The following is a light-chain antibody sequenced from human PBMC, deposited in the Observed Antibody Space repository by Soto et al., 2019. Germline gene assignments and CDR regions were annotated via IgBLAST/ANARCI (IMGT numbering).Light chain of an antibody. CDR2: SAS. CDR1: RGIGNA. V-gene: IGKV1-27*01. Sequence: DIQMTQSPSSLSATVGDRVTITCRPSRGIGNALAWYQQKPGTVPKLLIHSASTLQSGVPSRFSGSGSGTDFTLTISSLQSEDFAVYYCQHYHGWPITFGQGTRLAI. CDR3: QHYHGWPIT. J-gene: IGKJ5*01.